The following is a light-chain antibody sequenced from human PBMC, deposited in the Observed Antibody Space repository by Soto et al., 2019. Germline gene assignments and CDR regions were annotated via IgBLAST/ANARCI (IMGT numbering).Light chain of an antibody. V-gene: IGKV3-20*01. CDR1: QSISSSY. CDR3: HQYDTSPFT. CDR2: ATS. Sequence: EIVLTQSPGTLSLSPGERATLSCRASQSISSSYLAWYQHKPGQAPRLLLFATSIRATGIPDRISGSGSGTDFTLSISRLEPEDFAVYYCHQYDTSPFTFGPGTKVDIK. J-gene: IGKJ3*01.